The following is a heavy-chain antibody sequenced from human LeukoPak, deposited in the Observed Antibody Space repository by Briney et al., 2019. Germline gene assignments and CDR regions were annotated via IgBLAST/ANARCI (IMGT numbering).Heavy chain of an antibody. CDR3: AKDLNDYGGTAFDY. V-gene: IGHV3-30*02. CDR1: GFTFSSYG. CDR2: IQYDGSNK. D-gene: IGHD4-23*01. J-gene: IGHJ4*02. Sequence: GGSLRLSCAASGFTFSSYGMHWVRQAPGKGLEWVAFIQYDGSNKYYADSVKGRFTISRDNSKNTLYLQMDSLRAEDTAVYYCAKDLNDYGGTAFDYWGQGTLVSVSS.